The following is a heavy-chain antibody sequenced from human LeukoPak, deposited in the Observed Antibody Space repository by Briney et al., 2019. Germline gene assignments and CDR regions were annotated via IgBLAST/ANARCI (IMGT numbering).Heavy chain of an antibody. CDR2: RWYDGSNK. CDR3: ARVNDFWSGYYTFDY. D-gene: IGHD3-3*01. J-gene: IGHJ4*02. CDR1: GFTSSSYG. Sequence: GGSLRLSCAASGFTSSSYGMHWVRQAPGKGLEWVAVRWYDGSNKYYADSVKGRFTISRDNSKNTLYLQMNSLRAEDTAVYYCARVNDFWSGYYTFDYWGQGTLVTVSS. V-gene: IGHV3-33*01.